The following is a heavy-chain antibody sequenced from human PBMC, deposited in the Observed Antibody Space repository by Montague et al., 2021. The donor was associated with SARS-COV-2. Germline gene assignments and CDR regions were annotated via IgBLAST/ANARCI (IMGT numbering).Heavy chain of an antibody. CDR3: ARDGSLRFEILIGPRDYYYGMDV. CDR2: IYHTGST. CDR1: GDSISTDNW. J-gene: IGHJ6*02. D-gene: IGHD3-9*01. Sequence: SETLSLTCVVSGDSISTDNWWTWVRLPPGKALLWVGEIYHTGSTKYKPSLKSRVSMSVDKSWNQFSLKLSSVTAADTAVYYCARDGSLRFEILIGPRDYYYGMDVWGQGTTVTVSS. V-gene: IGHV4-4*02.